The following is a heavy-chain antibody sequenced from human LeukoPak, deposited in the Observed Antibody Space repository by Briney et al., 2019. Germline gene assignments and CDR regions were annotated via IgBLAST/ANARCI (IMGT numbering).Heavy chain of an antibody. CDR2: IYYSGST. CDR3: ARVRPTSGHHDYYGMDV. CDR1: GGSISSYY. Sequence: SETLSLTCAVSGGSISSYYWSWIRQPPGKGLEWIGYIYYSGSTNYNPSLKSRVTISVDTSKNQFSLKLSSVTAADTAVYYCARVRPTSGHHDYYGMDVWGQGTTVTVSS. V-gene: IGHV4-59*01. D-gene: IGHD1-14*01. J-gene: IGHJ6*02.